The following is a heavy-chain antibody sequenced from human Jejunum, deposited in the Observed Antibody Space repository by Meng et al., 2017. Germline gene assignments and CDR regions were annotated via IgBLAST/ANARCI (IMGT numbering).Heavy chain of an antibody. V-gene: IGHV3-7*01. J-gene: IGHJ5*01. CDR2: IKADGGDK. D-gene: IGHD2-15*01. CDR3: ARGPPSGYGTTWFDY. CDR1: AFTLSRYW. Sequence: GGSLRLSCAASAFTLSRYWMGWVRQAPGKGLEWVASIKADGGDKYYVDSVRGRFTVSRDNVQSSLFLQMNSLRADDTAVYFCARGPPSGYGTTWFDYWGQGTLVTVYS.